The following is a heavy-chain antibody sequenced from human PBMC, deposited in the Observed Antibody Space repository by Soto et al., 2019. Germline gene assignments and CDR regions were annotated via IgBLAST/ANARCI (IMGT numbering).Heavy chain of an antibody. J-gene: IGHJ2*01. CDR1: GFTFSSYA. V-gene: IGHV3-23*01. D-gene: IGHD3-9*01. CDR3: AKTPIAYILTGYQGDFDL. CDR2: ISGSGGST. Sequence: EVQLLESGGGLVQPGGSLRLSCAASGFTFSSYAMSWVRQAPGKGLEWDSAISGSGGSTYYADSVKGRFTISRDNSKNTPHLQMNSPKAEDTAVDYCAKTPIAYILTGYQGDFDLWGRGTLLTVSS.